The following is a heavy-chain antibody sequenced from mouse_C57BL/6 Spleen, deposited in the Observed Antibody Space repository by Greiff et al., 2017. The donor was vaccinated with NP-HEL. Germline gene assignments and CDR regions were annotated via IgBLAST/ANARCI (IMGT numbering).Heavy chain of an antibody. Sequence: LQQPGAELVKPGASVKMSCKASGYTFTSYWITWVKQRPGQGLAWIGDIYPGSGSTNYNEKFKSKATLTVDTSSSTAYMQLSSLTSEDSAVYYCARIPPYYYAMDYWGQGTSVTVSS. D-gene: IGHD5-1-1*01. CDR3: ARIPPYYYAMDY. CDR1: GYTFTSYW. CDR2: IYPGSGST. V-gene: IGHV1-55*01. J-gene: IGHJ4*01.